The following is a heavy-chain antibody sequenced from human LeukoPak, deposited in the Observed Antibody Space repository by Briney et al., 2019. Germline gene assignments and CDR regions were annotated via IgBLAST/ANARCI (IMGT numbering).Heavy chain of an antibody. CDR1: GFTISTYG. V-gene: IGHV3-23*01. Sequence: GGSPRLSCAASGFTISTYGMSWVRQAPGKGLEWVSSISGPTTYYADSVKGRFTISRDTSKNSVYLQMNSLRAEDTAVYYCAKSVYHSGNYWGQGTLVTVSS. J-gene: IGHJ4*02. CDR3: AKSVYHSGNY. CDR2: ISGPTT. D-gene: IGHD3-10*01.